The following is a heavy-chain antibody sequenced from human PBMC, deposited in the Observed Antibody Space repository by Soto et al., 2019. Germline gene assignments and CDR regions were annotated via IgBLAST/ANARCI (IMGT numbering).Heavy chain of an antibody. Sequence: GGSLRLSCAASGFTVGSNYMSWVRQAPGKGLEWVTVIYSGGSTYYEASVKGRFTISRDNSKKTLYLQMNSRRAEDTSLYYCTRDRRCGSYYYFDYWGQGTLVTVSS. D-gene: IGHD1-26*01. CDR3: TRDRRCGSYYYFDY. CDR1: GFTVGSNY. J-gene: IGHJ4*02. CDR2: IYSGGST. V-gene: IGHV3-53*01.